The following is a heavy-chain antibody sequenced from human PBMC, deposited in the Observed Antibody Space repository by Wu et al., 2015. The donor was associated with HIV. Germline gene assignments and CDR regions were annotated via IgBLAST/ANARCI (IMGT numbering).Heavy chain of an antibody. Sequence: QAQLVQSGPEVKNPGASVRVSCTASGYNFISSSLVWVRQAPGQGLEWLGRIAPYNDNPKYAHRLQDRVSMTADTATSTVFLELRSLKSDDTALYFCARHRVVEYYEYGPGVSGQTKDVGPTAFDLWGQGTMVIVSS. V-gene: IGHV1-18*01. CDR2: IAPYNDNP. D-gene: IGHD3-22*01. CDR3: ARHRVVEYYEYGPGVSGQTKDVGPTAFDL. CDR1: GYNFISSS. J-gene: IGHJ3*01.